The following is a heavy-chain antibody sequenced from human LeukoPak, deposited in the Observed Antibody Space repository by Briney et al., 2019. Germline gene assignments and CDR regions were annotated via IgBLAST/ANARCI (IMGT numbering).Heavy chain of an antibody. V-gene: IGHV4-34*01. D-gene: IGHD1-26*01. J-gene: IGHJ4*02. CDR3: ARAIVGVDY. CDR1: GGSFSGYY. Sequence: SETLSLTCDIYGGSFSGYYWSWIRQPPGKGLEWIGEINRSGSTYYNPSLKSRVTISVDTSKNQFSLKLSSVTAADTAVYYCARAIVGVDYWGQGTLVTVSS. CDR2: INRSGST.